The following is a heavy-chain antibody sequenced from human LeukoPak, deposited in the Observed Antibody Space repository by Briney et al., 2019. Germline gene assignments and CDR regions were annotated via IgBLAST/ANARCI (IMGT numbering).Heavy chain of an antibody. J-gene: IGHJ4*02. Sequence: QTLSLTCTFSGFSLSTSGMCVSWIRQPPGKALEWLARIDWDDDKYYSTSLKTRLTISKDTSKNQVVLTMTNMDPVDTATYYCARIGDYDILTGYYNFDYWGQGTLVPVSS. D-gene: IGHD3-9*01. CDR3: ARIGDYDILTGYYNFDY. CDR1: GFSLSTSGMC. V-gene: IGHV2-70*11. CDR2: IDWDDDK.